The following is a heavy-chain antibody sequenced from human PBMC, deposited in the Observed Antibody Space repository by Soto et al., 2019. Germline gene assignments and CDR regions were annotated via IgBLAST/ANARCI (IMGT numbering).Heavy chain of an antibody. CDR1: NYSISSGFY. CDR2: MYFNESP. Sequence: PSETMSLTCTVSNYSISSGFYWGWIRQPPGKGLEWIGTMYFNESPYYNPSLNSRVTMSVDTSKNQFSLKLRSVTAADTAMYFCTRSYSSSSHFYNYGMDGWGQGTTVTV. CDR3: TRSYSSSSHFYNYGMDG. V-gene: IGHV4-38-2*02. D-gene: IGHD6-6*01. J-gene: IGHJ6*02.